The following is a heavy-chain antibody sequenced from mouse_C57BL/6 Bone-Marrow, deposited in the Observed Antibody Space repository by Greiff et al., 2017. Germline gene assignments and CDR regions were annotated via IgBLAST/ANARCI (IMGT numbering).Heavy chain of an antibody. CDR2: IDPETGGT. Sequence: VQLQQSGAELVRPGASVTLSCKASGYTFTDYEMHWVKQTPVHGLEWSGAIDPETGGTAYNQKFKGKAILTADKSSSTAYMELRSLTSEDSAVYYCTREGSGGYYGWFAYWGQGTLVTVSA. V-gene: IGHV1-15*01. J-gene: IGHJ3*01. CDR1: GYTFTDYE. CDR3: TREGSGGYYGWFAY. D-gene: IGHD2-3*01.